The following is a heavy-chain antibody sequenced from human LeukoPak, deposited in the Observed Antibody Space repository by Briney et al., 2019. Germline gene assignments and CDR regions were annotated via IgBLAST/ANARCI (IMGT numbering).Heavy chain of an antibody. Sequence: PSETLSLTCAVYGGSFSGYSWSWIRQPPGEGLEWIGEINHSGSTNYNPSLKSRVTISLDTSKNQFSLKLSSVTAADTAVYYCARDRPVAGANWFDPWGQGALVTVSS. CDR3: ARDRPVAGANWFDP. D-gene: IGHD6-13*01. CDR1: GGSFSGYS. V-gene: IGHV4-34*01. J-gene: IGHJ5*02. CDR2: INHSGST.